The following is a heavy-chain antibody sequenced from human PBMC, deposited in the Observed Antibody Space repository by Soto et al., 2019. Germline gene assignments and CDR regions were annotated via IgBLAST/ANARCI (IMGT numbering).Heavy chain of an antibody. Sequence: GGSLRLSCAASGFTFSNAWMNWVRQAPGKGLEWVGRIKSKTDGGTTDYAAPVKGRFTISRDDSKNTLYLQMNSLKTEDTAVYYCTTEHSSGWYDFVRRYYYYYGMDVWGQGTTVTVSS. CDR1: GFTFSNAW. CDR3: TTEHSSGWYDFVRRYYYYYGMDV. V-gene: IGHV3-15*07. D-gene: IGHD6-19*01. J-gene: IGHJ6*02. CDR2: IKSKTDGGTT.